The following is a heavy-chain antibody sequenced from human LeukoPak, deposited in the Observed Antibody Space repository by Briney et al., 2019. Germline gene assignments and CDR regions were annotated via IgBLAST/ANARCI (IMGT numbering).Heavy chain of an antibody. CDR1: GYTFTSYG. CDR3: ARDVDRSMAYYFDC. Sequence: ASVKVSCKASGYTFTSYGISWVRQATGQGLEWMGWISAYNGNTNYAQRVQGRVTMTTDTSTSTAYMELRSLRSDDTPVYYCARDVDRSMAYYFDCWGQGNLVTVSS. CDR2: ISAYNGNT. V-gene: IGHV1-18*01. D-gene: IGHD5-18*01. J-gene: IGHJ4*02.